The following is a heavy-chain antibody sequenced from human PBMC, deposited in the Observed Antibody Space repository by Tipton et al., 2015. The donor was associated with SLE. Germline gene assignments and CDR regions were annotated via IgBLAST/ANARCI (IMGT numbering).Heavy chain of an antibody. Sequence: SLRLSCVASGFTFSSYCMNWVRQAPGKGLEWVSYITSSSDTIHYADSVKGRFTMSRDNAKNSLYLQMNSLRAEDTTVYYCAKDSYSSGWTHAFDIWGQGTMVTVSS. V-gene: IGHV3-48*01. CDR2: ITSSSDTI. CDR3: AKDSYSSGWTHAFDI. D-gene: IGHD6-19*01. CDR1: GFTFSSYC. J-gene: IGHJ3*02.